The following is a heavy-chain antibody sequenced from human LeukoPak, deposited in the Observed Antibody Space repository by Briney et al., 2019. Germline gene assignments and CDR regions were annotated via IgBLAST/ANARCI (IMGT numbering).Heavy chain of an antibody. Sequence: SETLSLTCAVYGGSFSSYYWSWIRQPPGKGLEWIGEINHCGSTDYNPSLKSRVTISVDTSKNQFSLKLSSVTAADTAVYYCAFSSAYQQHCGQGTLVTVSS. CDR3: AFSSAYQQH. CDR2: INHCGST. CDR1: GGSFSSYY. V-gene: IGHV4-34*01. J-gene: IGHJ1*01. D-gene: IGHD3-22*01.